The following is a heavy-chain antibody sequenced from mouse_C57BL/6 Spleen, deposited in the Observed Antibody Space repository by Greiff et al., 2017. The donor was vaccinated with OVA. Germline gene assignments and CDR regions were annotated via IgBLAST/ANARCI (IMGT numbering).Heavy chain of an antibody. CDR2: LWSGGSL. Sequence: QVQLQQSGPGLVQPSQSLSITCTVLGFPLTSYGVHWFRQSPGKGLEWLGVLWSGGSLVSNAAFISRVSISKNNSKSQVFFKMNSLQADDTAIYYCARPTVVPYAMDYWGQGTTVTVSS. J-gene: IGHJ4*01. CDR1: GFPLTSYG. V-gene: IGHV2-2*01. CDR3: ARPTVVPYAMDY. D-gene: IGHD1-1*01.